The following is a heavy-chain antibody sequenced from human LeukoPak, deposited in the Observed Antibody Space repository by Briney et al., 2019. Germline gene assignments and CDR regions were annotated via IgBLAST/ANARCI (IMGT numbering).Heavy chain of an antibody. V-gene: IGHV5-51*01. CDR3: ARLWRPDWPTDIDWGSSGDY. CDR1: GYSFTSYW. Sequence: GESLKISCKGSGYSFTSYWIGWVRQLPGKGLEWMGIIYPGDSGTSYSPSFQGQVTISADKSISTAYLQWSSLKASDTAMYYCARLWRPDWPTDIDWGSSGDYWGQGTLVTVSS. CDR2: IYPGDSGT. J-gene: IGHJ4*02. D-gene: IGHD2-15*01.